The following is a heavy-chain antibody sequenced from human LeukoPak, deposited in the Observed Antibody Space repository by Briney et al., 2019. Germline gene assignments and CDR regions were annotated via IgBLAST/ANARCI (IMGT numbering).Heavy chain of an antibody. J-gene: IGHJ3*02. Sequence: PGGSLRLSCAGSGFTFSSYYMNWVRQAPGKGLEGVSSISSSSSYIYYADSVKGRFTISRDSAKNSLYLQMNSLRAEDTAVYYCARGGAAAGIDAFDIWGHGTMVTVSS. CDR2: ISSSSSYI. D-gene: IGHD6-13*01. V-gene: IGHV3-21*01. CDR1: GFTFSSYY. CDR3: ARGGAAAGIDAFDI.